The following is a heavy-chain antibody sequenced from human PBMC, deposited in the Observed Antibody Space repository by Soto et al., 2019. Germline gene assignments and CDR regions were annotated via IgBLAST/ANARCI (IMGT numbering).Heavy chain of an antibody. CDR1: GGSFSSFS. CDR2: IIPILGTA. D-gene: IGHD3-22*01. V-gene: IGHV1-69*01. Sequence: QVILAQSGAEVKKPGSSVKVSCKVSGGSFSSFSINWVRQAPGQRFEWMGGIIPILGTANFTQKFQDRVTFTADESTATAYMTLSSLTSEDTAFYYCTSFDSNGYYPQRQYGGPGTQVTVSS. CDR3: TSFDSNGYYPQRQY. J-gene: IGHJ4*02.